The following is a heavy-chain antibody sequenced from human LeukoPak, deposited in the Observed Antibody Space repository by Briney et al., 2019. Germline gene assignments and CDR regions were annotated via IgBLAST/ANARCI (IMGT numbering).Heavy chain of an antibody. Sequence: ASVKVSCKASGGTFSSYAISWVRQAPGQGLEWMGGIIPIFGTANYAQKFQGRVTITADESTSTAYMELSSLRSEDTAVYCCARDPAAYCSSTSCPNNWFDPWGQGTLVTVSS. D-gene: IGHD2-2*01. CDR2: IIPIFGTA. CDR1: GGTFSSYA. CDR3: ARDPAAYCSSTSCPNNWFDP. J-gene: IGHJ5*02. V-gene: IGHV1-69*13.